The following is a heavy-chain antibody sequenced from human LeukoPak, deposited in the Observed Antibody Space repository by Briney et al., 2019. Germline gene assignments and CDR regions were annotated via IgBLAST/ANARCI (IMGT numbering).Heavy chain of an antibody. D-gene: IGHD1-14*01. V-gene: IGHV3-30*04. J-gene: IGHJ6*03. CDR3: ARRRITLYYYYYYMDV. CDR2: ISYDGSNK. Sequence: PGGSLRLSCAASGFTFSSYAMHWVRQAPGKGLEWVAVISYDGSNKYYADSVKGRFTISRDNSKNTLYLQMNSLRAEDTAVYYCARRRITLYYYYYYMDVWGKGTTVTISS. CDR1: GFTFSSYA.